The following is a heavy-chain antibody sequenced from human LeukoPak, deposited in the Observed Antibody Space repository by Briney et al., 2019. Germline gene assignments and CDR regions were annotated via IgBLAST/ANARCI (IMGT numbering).Heavy chain of an antibody. V-gene: IGHV4-4*07. CDR1: GGSISSYY. Sequence: SETLSLTCTVSGGSISSYYWSWIRQPAGKGLEWIGLIYTSGSTHYNPSLNSRVTISIDTSKNQFSLKLSSVTAADTAVYYCARDGCGGSCFHYYYYYMDVWGKGTTVTISS. CDR2: IYTSGST. J-gene: IGHJ6*03. D-gene: IGHD2-15*01. CDR3: ARDGCGGSCFHYYYYYMDV.